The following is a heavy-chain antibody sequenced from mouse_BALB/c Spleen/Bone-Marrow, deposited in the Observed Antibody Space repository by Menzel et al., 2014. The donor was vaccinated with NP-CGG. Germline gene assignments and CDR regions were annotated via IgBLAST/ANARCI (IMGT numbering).Heavy chain of an antibody. V-gene: IGHV1S135*01. CDR1: GYAFTSYN. CDR2: IDPYNGST. J-gene: IGHJ3*01. CDR3: ARENYGSSPAY. D-gene: IGHD1-1*01. Sequence: VQLKESGPELVKPGASVKVSCKASGYAFTSYNMYWVKQSHGKSLEWIGYIDPYNGSTSYNQKFKGKATLTVDKSSSTAYMHLHSLTSEDSAVYYCARENYGSSPAYWGQGTLVTVSA.